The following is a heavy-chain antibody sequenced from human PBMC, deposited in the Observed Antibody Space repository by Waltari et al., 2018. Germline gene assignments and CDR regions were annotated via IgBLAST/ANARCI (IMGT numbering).Heavy chain of an antibody. CDR3: AKDTRRDQGAFDI. Sequence: EVQLVESGGGLVQPGRSLRLSCAASGFTFDDYAMHWVRQAPGKGLGWVSGMSWNSGSIAYADSVKGRFTISRDNAKNSLYLQMNSLRAEDMALYYCAKDTRRDQGAFDIWGQGTMVTVSS. CDR2: MSWNSGSI. J-gene: IGHJ3*02. V-gene: IGHV3-9*03. CDR1: GFTFDDYA.